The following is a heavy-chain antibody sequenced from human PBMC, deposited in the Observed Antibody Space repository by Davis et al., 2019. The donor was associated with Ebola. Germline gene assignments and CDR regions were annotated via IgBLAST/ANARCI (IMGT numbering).Heavy chain of an antibody. D-gene: IGHD3-10*01. V-gene: IGHV1-18*01. J-gene: IGHJ4*02. CDR1: GYTFTNYG. CDR2: ISAYNGNT. Sequence: ASVKVSCKASGYTFTNYGINWVRQAPGQGLEWMGWISAYNGNTNYAQKLQGRVTMTTDTSTSTAYMELSSLRSEDTAVYYCARDGYYYGSGSYSLSLDYWGQGTLVTVSS. CDR3: ARDGYYYGSGSYSLSLDY.